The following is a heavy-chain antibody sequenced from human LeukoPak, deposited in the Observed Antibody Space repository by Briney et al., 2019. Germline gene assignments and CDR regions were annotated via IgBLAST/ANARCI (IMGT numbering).Heavy chain of an antibody. CDR3: AKDGFDYYDSGGYYYFNY. CDR1: GFTFSNHD. D-gene: IGHD3-22*01. CDR2: ISGGGVAI. V-gene: IGHV3-23*01. Sequence: PGGSLRLSGAASGFTFSNHDMSWVRQAPGKGLQWVSAISGGGVAIYYADSVKGRFTISRDNSKNTLYLQMNSLRAEDTAVYYCAKDGFDYYDSGGYYYFNYWGQGTLVTVSS. J-gene: IGHJ4*02.